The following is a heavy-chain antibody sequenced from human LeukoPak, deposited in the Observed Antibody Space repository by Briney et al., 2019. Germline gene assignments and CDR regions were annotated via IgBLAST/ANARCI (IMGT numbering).Heavy chain of an antibody. V-gene: IGHV4-59*01. CDR3: ARKISYISVFDY. CDR1: GGSIGSYY. D-gene: IGHD2-15*01. CDR2: ISYSGST. J-gene: IGHJ4*02. Sequence: SETLSLTCAVSGGSIGSYYWSWIRQPPGQGLEWIGYISYSGSTNYTPSLKSRITISVDTSGNQFSLKLSSVTAADTAVYYCARKISYISVFDYWGQGTLVTVSS.